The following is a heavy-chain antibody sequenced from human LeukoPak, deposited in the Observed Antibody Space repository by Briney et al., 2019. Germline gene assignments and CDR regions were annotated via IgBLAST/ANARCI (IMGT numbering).Heavy chain of an antibody. CDR3: ARHDYYGSYFDY. Sequence: PSETLSLTCTVSGGSISSYYWSWIRQPAGKGLEWIGRIYTSGSTNYNPSLKSRVTISVDTSKNHFSVKLSSVTAANTAVYYCARHDYYGSYFDYWGQGTLVTVSS. CDR2: IYTSGST. V-gene: IGHV4-4*07. CDR1: GGSISSYY. J-gene: IGHJ4*02. D-gene: IGHD3-10*01.